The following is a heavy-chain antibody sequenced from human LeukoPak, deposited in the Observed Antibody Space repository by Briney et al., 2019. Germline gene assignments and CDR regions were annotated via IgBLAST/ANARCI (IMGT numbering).Heavy chain of an antibody. CDR3: ARNGYNYEYYFDY. D-gene: IGHD5-24*01. V-gene: IGHV6-1*01. CDR1: GDSVSSNSAA. Sequence: SQTLSLTCAISGDSVSSNSAAWHWIRQSPSRGLEWLGRTYYRSKWYNDYAVSVKSRITINPDTSKNQFSLQLNSVTPEDTAVYYCARNGYNYEYYFDYWGQGTLVTVSS. CDR2: TYYRSKWYN. J-gene: IGHJ4*02.